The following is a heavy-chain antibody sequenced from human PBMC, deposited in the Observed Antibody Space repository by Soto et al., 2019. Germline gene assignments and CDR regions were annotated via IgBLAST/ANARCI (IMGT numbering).Heavy chain of an antibody. Sequence: QVQLQESGPGLVKPSQTLSLTCTVSGGSISSGDYYWSWIRQPPGKALEWIGYIYYSGSTYYNPSLNSRVTISVDTSKIQFSLKLSSVTAADTAVYYCASHGYCSSTSCYAGGGWFDPWGQGTLVTVSS. D-gene: IGHD2-2*03. CDR3: ASHGYCSSTSCYAGGGWFDP. V-gene: IGHV4-30-4*01. CDR2: IYYSGST. J-gene: IGHJ5*02. CDR1: GGSISSGDYY.